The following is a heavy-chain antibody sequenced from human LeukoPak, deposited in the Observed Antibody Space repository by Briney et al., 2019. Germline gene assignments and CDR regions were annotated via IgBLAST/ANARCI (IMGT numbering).Heavy chain of an antibody. CDR1: GYTFTGYY. D-gene: IGHD3-22*01. V-gene: IGHV1-2*02. CDR2: INPDSGDT. Sequence: ASVKVSCKASGYTFTGYYMHWVRQAPGQGLEWMGWINPDSGDTNYPQKFQGRVTMTRDTSISTAYMELSRLRSDDTAVYYCARKVPNDSSGYYYRGQFDPWGQGTLVTVSS. J-gene: IGHJ5*02. CDR3: ARKVPNDSSGYYYRGQFDP.